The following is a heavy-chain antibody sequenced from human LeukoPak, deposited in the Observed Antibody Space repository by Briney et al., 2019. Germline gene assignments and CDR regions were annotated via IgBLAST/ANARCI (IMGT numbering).Heavy chain of an antibody. Sequence: GGSLRLSCAASGVSVSSNFMIWVRQAPGKGLEWVSLIYSGGETSYADSVKGRFSISRDNSKNTLYLQMNSLRVEDTAVYYCTRDPPAVAINTYAWGQGILVTVSS. V-gene: IGHV3-66*01. D-gene: IGHD6-13*01. J-gene: IGHJ5*02. CDR2: IYSGGET. CDR3: TRDPPAVAINTYA. CDR1: GVSVSSNF.